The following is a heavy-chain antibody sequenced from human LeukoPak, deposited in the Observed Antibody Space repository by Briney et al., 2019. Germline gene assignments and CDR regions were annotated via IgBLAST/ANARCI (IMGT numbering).Heavy chain of an antibody. Sequence: GGSLRLSCAASGFTFSSYSMNWVRQAPGKGLEWVSYISSSSSTIYYADSVKGRFTISRDNAKNSLYLQMNSLRAEDTAVYYCARTRWEIVVVPAAMDYWRQGTLVTVSS. CDR3: ARTRWEIVVVPAAMDY. D-gene: IGHD2-2*01. J-gene: IGHJ4*02. V-gene: IGHV3-48*01. CDR2: ISSSSSTI. CDR1: GFTFSSYS.